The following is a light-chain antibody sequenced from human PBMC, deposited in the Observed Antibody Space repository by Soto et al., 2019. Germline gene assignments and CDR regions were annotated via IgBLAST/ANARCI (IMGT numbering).Light chain of an antibody. Sequence: QSALTQSPSASGSPGQSVTISCTGTSSDVGGHNYVSWYQHHPGKAPKLMIYEVSNRPSGVSNRFSGSKSGNTASLTISGLQAEDEADYYCSSYTSSSTYVFGTGTKVTV. V-gene: IGLV2-14*01. CDR3: SSYTSSSTYV. CDR1: SSDVGGHNY. CDR2: EVS. J-gene: IGLJ1*01.